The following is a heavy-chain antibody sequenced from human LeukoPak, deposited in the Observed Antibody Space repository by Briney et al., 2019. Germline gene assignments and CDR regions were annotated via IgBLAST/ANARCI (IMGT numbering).Heavy chain of an antibody. CDR1: GFTLSIYW. Sequence: GGSLRLSCAASGFTLSIYWMSWVRQAPGKGLEWVANIKQDGSEKNYVDSVKGRFTISRDNAKNSLYLQMNRLRAEDTAVYYCAIPPLSGTGSSRPLAGMDVWGQGTTVTVSS. D-gene: IGHD3-10*01. CDR2: IKQDGSEK. V-gene: IGHV3-7*01. CDR3: AIPPLSGTGSSRPLAGMDV. J-gene: IGHJ6*02.